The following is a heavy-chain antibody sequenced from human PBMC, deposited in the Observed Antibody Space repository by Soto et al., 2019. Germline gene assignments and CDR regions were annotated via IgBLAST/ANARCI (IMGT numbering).Heavy chain of an antibody. V-gene: IGHV3-66*01. CDR1: GFTVSSNY. CDR3: AIWGIVRYYFDY. J-gene: IGHJ4*02. CDR2: IYSGGST. Sequence: EVQLVESGGGLVQPGGSLRLSCAASGFTVSSNYMSWVRQAPGKGLEWVSVIYSGGSTYYADSVKGRFTISRDNSKNTLYLQMNRLRAEDTAVYYCAIWGIVRYYFDYWGQGTLVTVSS. D-gene: IGHD3-16*01.